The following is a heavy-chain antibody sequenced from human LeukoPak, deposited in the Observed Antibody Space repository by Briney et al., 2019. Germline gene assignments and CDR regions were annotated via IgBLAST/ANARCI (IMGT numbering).Heavy chain of an antibody. J-gene: IGHJ4*02. CDR2: MYPGDSDT. CDR3: AASTYGSGSYVAFDS. CDR1: GYSFTNYW. Sequence: GESLKISCKGSGYSFTNYWIGWVRQMPGKGLEWMGIMYPGDSDTRYSPSFQGQITISADKSISTTYLQWSSLKAPGTAIYYCAASTYGSGSYVAFDSWGQGTLVSVSS. D-gene: IGHD3-10*01. V-gene: IGHV5-51*01.